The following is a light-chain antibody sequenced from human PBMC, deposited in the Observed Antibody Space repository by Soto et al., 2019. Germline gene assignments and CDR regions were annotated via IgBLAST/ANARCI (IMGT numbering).Light chain of an antibody. CDR1: ERISSD. V-gene: IGKV3-15*01. CDR3: QQHSQWPPYT. Sequence: EVVLTQSPATMSVAPGDTATLSCRASERISSDLAWYQQKPGQAPRLLIYAASTRATGVPDRFSGSGSGAAFALTISSLQSDDAAVYFCQQHSQWPPYTFGQGTKLEIK. J-gene: IGKJ2*01. CDR2: AAS.